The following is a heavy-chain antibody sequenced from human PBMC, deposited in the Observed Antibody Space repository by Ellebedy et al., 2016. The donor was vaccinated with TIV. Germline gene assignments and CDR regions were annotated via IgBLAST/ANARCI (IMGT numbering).Heavy chain of an antibody. CDR2: IYYSGST. J-gene: IGHJ4*02. V-gene: IGHV4-39*07. D-gene: IGHD3-3*01. Sequence: SETLSLXXTVSGGSISSSSYYWGWIRQPPGKGLEWFGSIYYSGSTYYNPSLKSRVTISIDTSKNQFSLKLSSVTAADTAVYYCARGGPLKVNYDFWSGYYERYFDYWGQGTLVTVSS. CDR1: GGSISSSSYY. CDR3: ARGGPLKVNYDFWSGYYERYFDY.